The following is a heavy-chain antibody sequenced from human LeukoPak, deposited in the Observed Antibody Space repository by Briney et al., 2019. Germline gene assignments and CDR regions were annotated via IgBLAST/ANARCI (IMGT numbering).Heavy chain of an antibody. V-gene: IGHV3-23*01. D-gene: IGHD6-13*01. Sequence: GGSLRLSCAASGFTFSNYAMSWVRQAPGKGLEWVSVISGSGGTTHYADSVKGRFTISRDNSKNTVYLQMSSLGAEDTAVYYCANLGRFSSADYWGQGTPVTVSS. J-gene: IGHJ4*02. CDR2: ISGSGGTT. CDR3: ANLGRFSSADY. CDR1: GFTFSNYA.